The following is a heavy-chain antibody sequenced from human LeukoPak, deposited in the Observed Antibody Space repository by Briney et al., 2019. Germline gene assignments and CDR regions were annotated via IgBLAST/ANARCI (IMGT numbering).Heavy chain of an antibody. V-gene: IGHV4-30-2*01. D-gene: IGHD4-17*01. CDR2: INHSAST. CDR1: GGSISRGGYS. J-gene: IGHJ6*04. CDR3: ARVRGYGDYRYYYYYGMDV. Sequence: SQTLSLTCAVSGGSISRGGYSWSSIRHPPRKGLEWIGYINHSASTYYNPSLKSRVTISVDRSKNQFSLKLSSVTAADTAVYYCARVRGYGDYRYYYYYGMDVWGKGTTVTVSS.